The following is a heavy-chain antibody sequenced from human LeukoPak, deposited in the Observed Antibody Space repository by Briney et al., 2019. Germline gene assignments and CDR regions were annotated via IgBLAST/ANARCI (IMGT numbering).Heavy chain of an antibody. D-gene: IGHD5-18*01. V-gene: IGHV3-30-3*01. CDR1: GFTFGHHA. J-gene: IGHJ4*02. CDR3: AKGGGYSYGLEAG. Sequence: SGGSLRLSCAASGFTFGHHAMHWVRQAPGKGLEWVAVVSYDGSNKYFADSVKGRFTISRDNSKNTLYLQMNSLRAEDTAVYYCAKGGGYSYGLEAGWGQGTLVTVSS. CDR2: VSYDGSNK.